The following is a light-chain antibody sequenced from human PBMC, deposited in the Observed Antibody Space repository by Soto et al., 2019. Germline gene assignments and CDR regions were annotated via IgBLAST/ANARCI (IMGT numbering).Light chain of an antibody. V-gene: IGKV3-15*01. Sequence: EIVMKQSPATPSLSPGERATVSCRASQSVGKYLVWYQQKPGQAPRLLSYDASTRATGIPARFSGSGSGTEFTLTISSLQSEDFAVYYCQQYNNWPPWTFGQGTKVDI. CDR1: QSVGKY. CDR3: QQYNNWPPWT. J-gene: IGKJ1*01. CDR2: DAS.